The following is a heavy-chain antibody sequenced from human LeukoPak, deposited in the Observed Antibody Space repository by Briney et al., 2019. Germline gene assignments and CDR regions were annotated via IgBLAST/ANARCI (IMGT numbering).Heavy chain of an antibody. CDR2: IYNSGST. CDR3: ARDSSLYCSGGSCYQYFQH. Sequence: SETLSLTCTVSGGSISSYYWSWIRQPPGKGLEGIGYIYNSGSTNYNPSLKRRVTISVDTSKHQFSLKLNSVPAADTAVYYCARDSSLYCSGGSCYQYFQHWGQGTLVTVSS. V-gene: IGHV4-59*01. D-gene: IGHD2-15*01. J-gene: IGHJ1*01. CDR1: GGSISSYY.